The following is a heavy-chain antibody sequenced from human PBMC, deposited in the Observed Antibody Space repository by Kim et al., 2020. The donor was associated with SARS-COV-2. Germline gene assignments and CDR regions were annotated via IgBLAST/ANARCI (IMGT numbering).Heavy chain of an antibody. J-gene: IGHJ3*02. Sequence: SETLSLTCAVYGGSFSGYYWSWIRQPPGKGLEWIGEINHSGSTNYNPSLKSRVTISVDTSKNQFSLKLSSVTAADTAVYYCARGPYYYDSSGYYDIWGQGTMVTVSS. CDR3: ARGPYYYDSSGYYDI. D-gene: IGHD3-22*01. CDR1: GGSFSGYY. V-gene: IGHV4-34*01. CDR2: INHSGST.